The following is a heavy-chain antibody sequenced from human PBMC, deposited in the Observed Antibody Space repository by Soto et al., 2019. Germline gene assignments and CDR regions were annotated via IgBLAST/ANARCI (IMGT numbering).Heavy chain of an antibody. V-gene: IGHV1-18*01. CDR2: ISAYNGNK. CDR3: ARVSLIGVVINDYYGMDV. CDR1: DYTFTSYG. D-gene: IGHD3-3*01. Sequence: ASVKVSCKASDYTFTSYGISWVRQAPGQGLEWMGWISAYNGNKKYAQKFQGRVTMTTDTSTSTAYMELRSPRSDDTAVYYCARVSLIGVVINDYYGMDVWGQGTTVTVSS. J-gene: IGHJ6*02.